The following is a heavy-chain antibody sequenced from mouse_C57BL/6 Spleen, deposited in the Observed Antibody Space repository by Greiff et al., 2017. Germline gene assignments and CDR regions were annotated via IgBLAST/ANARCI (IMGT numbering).Heavy chain of an antibody. J-gene: IGHJ4*01. CDR2: ISDGGSYT. CDR1: GFTFSSYA. Sequence: DVKLVESGGGLVKPGGSLKLSCAASGFTFSSYAMSWVRQTPETRLEWVATISDGGSYTYYPDNVKGRFTIARDNAKNNLYLQMSHLKSEDTAMYYCARDSRGRGYAMDYWGQGTSVTVSS. V-gene: IGHV5-4*01. CDR3: ARDSRGRGYAMDY. D-gene: IGHD1-1*01.